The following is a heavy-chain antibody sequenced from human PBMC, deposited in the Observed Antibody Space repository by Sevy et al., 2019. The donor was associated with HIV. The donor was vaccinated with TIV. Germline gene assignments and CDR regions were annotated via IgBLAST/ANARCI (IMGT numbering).Heavy chain of an antibody. Sequence: GGSLRLSCAASGFTISRYSMNWVRQAPGKGLEWVSSISSSSSYIYYADSVKGRLTISRDNAKNSLYLQMNSLKAEDTAVYYCATDPPLVPNAFDIWGQGTMVTVSS. CDR1: GFTISRYS. D-gene: IGHD6-13*01. CDR3: ATDPPLVPNAFDI. V-gene: IGHV3-21*01. CDR2: ISSSSSYI. J-gene: IGHJ3*02.